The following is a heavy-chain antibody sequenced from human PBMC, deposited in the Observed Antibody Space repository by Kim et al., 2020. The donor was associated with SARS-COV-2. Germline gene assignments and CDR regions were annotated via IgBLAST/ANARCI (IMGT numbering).Heavy chain of an antibody. D-gene: IGHD6-13*01. CDR2: IKQDGSEK. CDR1: GFTFSSYW. Sequence: GGSLRLSCAASGFTFSSYWMSWVRQAPGKGLEWVANIKQDGSEKYYVDSVKGRFTISRDNAKNSLYLQMNSLRAEDTAVYYCARSDSSSWYRWKYYYYYGMDVWGQGTTVTVSS. CDR3: ARSDSSSWYRWKYYYYYGMDV. V-gene: IGHV3-7*03. J-gene: IGHJ6*02.